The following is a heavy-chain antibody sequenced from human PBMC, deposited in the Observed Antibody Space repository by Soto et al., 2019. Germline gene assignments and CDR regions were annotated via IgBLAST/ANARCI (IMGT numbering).Heavy chain of an antibody. V-gene: IGHV5-51*01. J-gene: IGHJ4*02. D-gene: IGHD3-3*01. CDR3: ARLPRDCNKTSCYYADH. Sequence: GESLKISCRGSGYDFNTNWFGWVRQLPGRGLEWVGIMYPGDSDTRYNPSLQGHVTLSVDVTVSTAFLQWRSLETSDTGMYFCARLPRDCNKTSCYYADHWGQGTQVTAPQ. CDR1: GYDFNTNW. CDR2: MYPGDSDT.